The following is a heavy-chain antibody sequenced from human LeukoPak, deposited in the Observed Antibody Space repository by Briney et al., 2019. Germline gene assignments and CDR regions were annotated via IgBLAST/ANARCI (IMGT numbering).Heavy chain of an antibody. J-gene: IGHJ4*02. CDR3: MRRRGGSSWVDY. CDR1: GGSISNYY. Sequence: SETLSLTCTVSGGSISNYYWGWIRQPPGKGLEWIGNIYYSGSTYYNPSLKSRVTISVDPSSNQFSLKLSSVTAADTAVYYCMRRRGGSSWVDYWGQGTLVTVSS. CDR2: IYYSGST. V-gene: IGHV4-39*01. D-gene: IGHD6-13*01.